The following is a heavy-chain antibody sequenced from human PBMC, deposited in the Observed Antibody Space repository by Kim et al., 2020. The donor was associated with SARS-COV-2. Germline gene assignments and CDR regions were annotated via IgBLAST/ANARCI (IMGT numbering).Heavy chain of an antibody. V-gene: IGHV2-70*11. CDR1: GFSLSTNGMC. CDR2: IDWDDYK. Sequence: SGPTLVNPTQTLTLTCTFSGFSLSTNGMCVSWIRQPPGKALEWLARIDWDDYKSYSTSLKTRLTISKDTSKNQVVLTMTNMSPVDTATYYCTRIRSDGSGGIGGLDPWGKGTRAPVS. J-gene: IGHJ5*02. D-gene: IGHD3-10*01. CDR3: TRIRSDGSGGIGGLDP.